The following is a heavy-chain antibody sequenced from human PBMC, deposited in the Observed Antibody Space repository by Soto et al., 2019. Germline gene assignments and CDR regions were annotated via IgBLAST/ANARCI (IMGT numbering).Heavy chain of an antibody. CDR1: GFTFDDYA. J-gene: IGHJ4*02. CDR3: AKDIGSSWYGFDY. CDR2: ISWNSGSI. Sequence: LRLSCAASGFTFDDYAMHWVRQAPGKGLEWVSGISWNSGSIGYADSVKGRFTISRDNAKNSLYLQMNSLRAEDTALYYCAKDIGSSWYGFDYWGQGTLVTVSS. D-gene: IGHD6-13*01. V-gene: IGHV3-9*01.